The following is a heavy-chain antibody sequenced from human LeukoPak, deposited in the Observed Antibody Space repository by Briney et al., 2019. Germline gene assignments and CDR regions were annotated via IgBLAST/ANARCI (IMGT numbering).Heavy chain of an antibody. CDR3: ASGARYSGGWPYFDY. CDR1: GGSISSYY. Sequence: SETLSLTCTVSGGSISSYYWSWIRQPPGKGLEWIGYIYYSGSTNYNPSLKSRVTISVDTSKNQFSLKLSSVTAADTAVYYCASGARYSGGWPYFDYWGQGALVTVSS. D-gene: IGHD6-19*01. V-gene: IGHV4-59*08. CDR2: IYYSGST. J-gene: IGHJ4*02.